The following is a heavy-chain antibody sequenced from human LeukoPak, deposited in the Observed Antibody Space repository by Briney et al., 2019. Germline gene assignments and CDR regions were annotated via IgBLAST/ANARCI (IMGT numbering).Heavy chain of an antibody. CDR2: VTWNGGRT. CDR3: ARDPTEGFEELLSPPDY. J-gene: IGHJ4*02. V-gene: IGHV3-20*04. CDR1: GFIFDDYG. D-gene: IGHD3-10*01. Sequence: GGSLRLSCAASGFIFDDYGMSWVRQAPGKGLEWVSGVTWNGGRTGYADSVKGRFTISRDSAKKSLYLQMNSLRAEDTALYYCARDPTEGFEELLSPPDYWDQGTLVTVSS.